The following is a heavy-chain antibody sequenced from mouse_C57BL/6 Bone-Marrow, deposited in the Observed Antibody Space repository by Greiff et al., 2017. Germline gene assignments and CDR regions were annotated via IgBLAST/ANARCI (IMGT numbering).Heavy chain of an antibody. J-gene: IGHJ3*01. V-gene: IGHV5-4*01. CDR1: GFTFSSYA. CDR3: ARDVNPFAY. Sequence: EVKLVESGGGLVKPGGSLKLSCAASGFTFSSYAMSWVRQTPEKRLEWVATISDGGSYTYYPDNVKGRFTISRDNAKNNLYLQMSHLKSEDTAMYYCARDVNPFAYWGQGTLVTVSA. CDR2: ISDGGSYT.